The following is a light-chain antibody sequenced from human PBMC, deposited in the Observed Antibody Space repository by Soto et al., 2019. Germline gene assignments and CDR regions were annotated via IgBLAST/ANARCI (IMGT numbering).Light chain of an antibody. CDR3: QQYNSWPLT. CDR1: QSVYSN. J-gene: IGKJ4*01. V-gene: IGKV3-15*01. Sequence: EIVMTQSPATLSMSPGERATLSCRASQSVYSNLAWYQQKPGQTPRLLIYGSSTRATGITARFSGGGSGTEFTLTISTLQSEDFAVYYCQQYNSWPLTFGGGTKVEIK. CDR2: GSS.